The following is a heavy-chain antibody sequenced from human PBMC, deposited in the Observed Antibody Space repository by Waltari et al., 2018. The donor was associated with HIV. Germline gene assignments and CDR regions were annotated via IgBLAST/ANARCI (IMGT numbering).Heavy chain of an antibody. D-gene: IGHD5-18*01. CDR2: ISSSGSSI. V-gene: IGHV3-48*03. Sequence: EVKLVESGGGLVQPGGSVRLSCEASGLPFRSYEMNWVRQAPGKGLEWISYISSSGSSIYYADSVKGRFTISRDNGKKSLYLQMNILRAEDTAVYYCAKVREKQLWLRNWDFDLWGRGTLVTVSS. CDR1: GLPFRSYE. J-gene: IGHJ2*01. CDR3: AKVREKQLWLRNWDFDL.